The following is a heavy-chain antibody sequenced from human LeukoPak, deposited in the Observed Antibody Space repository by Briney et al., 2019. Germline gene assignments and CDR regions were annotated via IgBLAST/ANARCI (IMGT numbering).Heavy chain of an antibody. D-gene: IGHD4-17*01. Sequence: SQTLSLTCTVSGGSISSGSYYWSWIRQPAGKGLEWIGRIYTSGSTNHNPSLKSRVTISVDTSKNQFSLKLSSVTAADTAVYYCARDRYGTTVTGYNWFDPWGQGTLVTVSS. CDR3: ARDRYGTTVTGYNWFDP. V-gene: IGHV4-61*02. J-gene: IGHJ5*02. CDR2: IYTSGST. CDR1: GGSISSGSYY.